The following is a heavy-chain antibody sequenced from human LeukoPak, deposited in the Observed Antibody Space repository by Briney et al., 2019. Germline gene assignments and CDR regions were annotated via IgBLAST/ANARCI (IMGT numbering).Heavy chain of an antibody. Sequence: GGSLRLSRAASGFTFSRSWMTWVRQAPGKGLEWVASINEDGSEIHYVDSVKGRFTISRDNAKNSLYLQMNSLRAEDTAVYYCARDFGGALDYWGQGTLVTVSS. CDR2: INEDGSEI. J-gene: IGHJ4*02. CDR1: GFTFSRSW. V-gene: IGHV3-7*01. D-gene: IGHD3-10*01. CDR3: ARDFGGALDY.